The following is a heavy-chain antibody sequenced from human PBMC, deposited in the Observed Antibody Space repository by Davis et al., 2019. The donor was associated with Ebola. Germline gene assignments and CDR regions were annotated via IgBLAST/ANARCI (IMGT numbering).Heavy chain of an antibody. Sequence: SETLSLTCTVSGGSISSYYWSWIRQPPGKGLEWIGYIHYSGSTNYNPSLKSRVTISVDTSKNQFSLKLSSVTAADTAVYYCARWGGVATIEDYYYYGMDVWGQGTTVTVSS. D-gene: IGHD5-24*01. J-gene: IGHJ6*02. CDR2: IHYSGST. CDR1: GGSISSYY. CDR3: ARWGGVATIEDYYYYGMDV. V-gene: IGHV4-59*08.